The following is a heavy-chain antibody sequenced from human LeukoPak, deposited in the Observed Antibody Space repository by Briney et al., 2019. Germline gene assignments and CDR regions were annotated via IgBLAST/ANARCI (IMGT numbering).Heavy chain of an antibody. CDR1: GGSISSYY. Sequence: SETLSLTCTVSGGSISSYYWSWIRQPPGKGLERSGYIYYSGSTNYNPSLKGRVTISVDTSKNQFSLKLSSVTAADTAVYYCAREKYYYGSGSYGLSWFDPWGQGTLVTVSS. CDR3: AREKYYYGSGSYGLSWFDP. V-gene: IGHV4-59*01. J-gene: IGHJ5*02. D-gene: IGHD3-10*01. CDR2: IYYSGST.